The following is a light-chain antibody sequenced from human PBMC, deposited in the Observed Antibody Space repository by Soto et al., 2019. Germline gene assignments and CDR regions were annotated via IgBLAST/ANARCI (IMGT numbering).Light chain of an antibody. CDR2: DAS. Sequence: DIQMTQSPSTLSASVGDRVTITCVASQCLGIWLAWHQQKPGKAPKLLIYDASTLKSGVPSRFSRSGSGTKFTLTISSLQPDDFATYYCQEYNSYSGTFGQGTKVDI. CDR3: QEYNSYSGT. V-gene: IGKV1-5*01. CDR1: QCLGIW. J-gene: IGKJ1*01.